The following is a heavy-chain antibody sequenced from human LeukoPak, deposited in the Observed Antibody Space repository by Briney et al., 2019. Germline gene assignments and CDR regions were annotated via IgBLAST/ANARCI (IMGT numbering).Heavy chain of an antibody. CDR1: GGSISSGSYY. Sequence: PSETLSLSCTVSGGSISSGSYYWSRIRQPAGKGLEWIGRIYTSGSTNYNPSLKSRVTMSVDTSKNQFSLKLSSVTAADTAVYYCARVDNSYGMGSFDPWGQGTLVTVSS. V-gene: IGHV4-61*02. CDR3: ARVDNSYGMGSFDP. CDR2: IYTSGST. J-gene: IGHJ5*02. D-gene: IGHD5-18*01.